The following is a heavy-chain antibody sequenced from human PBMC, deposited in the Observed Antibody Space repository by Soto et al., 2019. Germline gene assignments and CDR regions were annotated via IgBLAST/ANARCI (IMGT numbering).Heavy chain of an antibody. CDR1: GYTFTSYG. V-gene: IGHV1-18*01. D-gene: IGHD2-8*01. CDR3: ARRVYAIGINPNNWFDP. Sequence: GASVKVSCKASGYTFTSYGISWVRQAPGQGLEWMGWISAYNGNTNYAQKLQGRVTMTTDTSTSTAYMELRSLRSDDTAVYYCARRVYAIGINPNNWFDPWGQGTLVTSPQ. CDR2: ISAYNGNT. J-gene: IGHJ5*02.